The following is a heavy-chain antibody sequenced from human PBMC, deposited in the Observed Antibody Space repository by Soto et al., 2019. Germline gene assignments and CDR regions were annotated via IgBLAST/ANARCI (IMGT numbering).Heavy chain of an antibody. CDR3: ARVRGSGWSEYYYYYYGMDV. CDR2: INHSGST. J-gene: IGHJ6*02. CDR1: WGSSSSGGDY. D-gene: IGHD6-19*01. Sequence: SETLCLSYTVAWGSSSSGGDYWSWIRQPPGKELEWIGEINHSGSTNYNPSLKSRVTISVDTSKNQFSLKLSSVTAADTAVYYCARVRGSGWSEYYYYYYGMDVWGQGTTVTVSS. V-gene: IGHV4-39*07.